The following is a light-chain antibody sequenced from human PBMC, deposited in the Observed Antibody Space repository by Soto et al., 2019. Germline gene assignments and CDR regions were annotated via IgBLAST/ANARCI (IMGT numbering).Light chain of an antibody. CDR1: QSVSSN. CDR2: GAS. J-gene: IGKJ3*01. CDR3: QQYNNWPLT. V-gene: IGKV3-15*01. Sequence: EIVMTQSPATLSVSPGERATLSCRASQSVSSNLAWYQQKPGQAPRLLIYGASTRATGIPARFIGSGSGTEFTLTISSLQSEDFAVYYCQQYNNWPLTFGPGTKVEIK.